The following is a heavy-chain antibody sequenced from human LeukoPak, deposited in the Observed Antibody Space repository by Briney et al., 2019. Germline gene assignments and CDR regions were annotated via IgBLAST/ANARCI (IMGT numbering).Heavy chain of an antibody. CDR3: ARVRGYGDYAFATFCYYYMDV. D-gene: IGHD4-17*01. CDR1: GGTFSSYA. CDR2: IIPIFGTA. V-gene: IGHV1-69*05. Sequence: GASVKVSCKASGGTFSSYAISWVRQAPGQGLEWMGGIIPIFGTANYAQKFQGRVTITTDESTSTAYMELSSLRSEDTAVYYCARVRGYGDYAFATFCYYYMDVWGKGTTVTVSS. J-gene: IGHJ6*03.